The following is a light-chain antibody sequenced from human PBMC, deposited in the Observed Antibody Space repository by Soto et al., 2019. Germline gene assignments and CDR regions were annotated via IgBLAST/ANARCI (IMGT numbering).Light chain of an antibody. J-gene: IGKJ5*01. Sequence: AIRMVQSPSSLSASTGDRVTITCRTSQGISSYLAWYQLKPGKAPKLLIYAASTLQSGVPSRFSGSGSGTDFTLANSCLQSEDFATYYGRQYYSYPITFGQGTRLEIK. CDR1: QGISSY. CDR3: RQYYSYPIT. CDR2: AAS. V-gene: IGKV1-8*01.